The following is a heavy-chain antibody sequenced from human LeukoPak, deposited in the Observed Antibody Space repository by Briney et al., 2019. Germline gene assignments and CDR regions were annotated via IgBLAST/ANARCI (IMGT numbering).Heavy chain of an antibody. Sequence: SETLSLTCTVSGGSISNGLYYWSWIRQHPGEGLEWIGYIYYSGSTNYNPSLKSRVTISVDTSKNQFSLKLSSVTAADTAVYYCARALPGYSYGLNWFDPWGQGTLVTVSS. CDR2: IYYSGST. J-gene: IGHJ5*02. V-gene: IGHV4-61*01. CDR3: ARALPGYSYGLNWFDP. CDR1: GGSISNGLYY. D-gene: IGHD5-18*01.